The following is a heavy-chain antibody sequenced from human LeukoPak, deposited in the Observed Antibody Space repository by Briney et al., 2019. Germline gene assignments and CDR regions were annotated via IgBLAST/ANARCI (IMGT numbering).Heavy chain of an antibody. CDR1: GGSFSDYY. J-gene: IGHJ4*02. V-gene: IGHV4-34*01. CDR2: IKHGGGT. CDR3: ARGIVLKLYAVLDS. Sequence: SETLSLTCAIYGGSFSDYYWTWIRQPPGKGPEWIGEIKHGGGTNYNPSLMSRVTISLDTTKNQFSLHLKSVTAADTAVYYCARGIVLKLYAVLDSWGQGTLVTVSS. D-gene: IGHD2-8*01.